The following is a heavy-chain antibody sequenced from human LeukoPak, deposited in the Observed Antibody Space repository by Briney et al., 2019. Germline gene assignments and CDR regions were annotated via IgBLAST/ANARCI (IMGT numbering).Heavy chain of an antibody. CDR2: ISSSSSYI. V-gene: IGHV3-21*01. CDR1: GFTFSSYS. Sequence: PGGSLRLSCAASGFTFSSYSMNWVRQAPGKGLEWVSSISSSSSYIYYADSVKGRFTISRDNAKNSLYLQMNSLRAEDTAVYYCARDVIPNYTAMVTSGFDYWGQGALVTVSS. CDR3: ARDVIPNYTAMVTSGFDY. J-gene: IGHJ4*02. D-gene: IGHD5-18*01.